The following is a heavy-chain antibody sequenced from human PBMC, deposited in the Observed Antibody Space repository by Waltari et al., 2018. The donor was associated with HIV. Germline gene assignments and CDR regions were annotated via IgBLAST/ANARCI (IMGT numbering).Heavy chain of an antibody. CDR2: IKQDGSEQ. CDR1: GFTFSAYW. D-gene: IGHD5-18*01. V-gene: IGHV3-7*01. J-gene: IGHJ4*02. CDR3: ARPQGGYSYGFNY. Sequence: EVQLVESGGGLVQPGGSLRLSCAASGFTFSAYWMSWVGQAPGKGLEWGANIKQDGSEQYYVDSVKGRFTISRDNAKNSLYLQMNSLRADDTAVYYCARPQGGYSYGFNYWGQGTLVTVSS.